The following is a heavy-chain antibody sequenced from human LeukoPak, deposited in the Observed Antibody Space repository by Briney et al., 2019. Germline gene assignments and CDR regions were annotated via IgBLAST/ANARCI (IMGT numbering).Heavy chain of an antibody. V-gene: IGHV4-34*01. Sequence: KPSETLSLTCAVYGGSFSGYYWSWIRQPPGKGLEWIGEINHSGSTNYNPSLKSRVTISVDTSKNQFSLKLSSVTAADTAVYYCARMKSSSWQDYYYYYGMDVWGQGTTVTVSS. D-gene: IGHD6-13*01. CDR3: ARMKSSSWQDYYYYYGMDV. J-gene: IGHJ6*02. CDR2: INHSGST. CDR1: GGSFSGYY.